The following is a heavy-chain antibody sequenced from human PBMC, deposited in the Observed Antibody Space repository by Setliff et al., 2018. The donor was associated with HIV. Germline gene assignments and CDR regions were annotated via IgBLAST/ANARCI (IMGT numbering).Heavy chain of an antibody. V-gene: IGHV3-11*04. CDR3: ARDLITFLNWGSQSVWGGDC. Sequence: PGGSLRLSCVASGFTFSDYYISWVRQAPGRGLEWVSYISSSSSTIYYADSVKGRFTISRDNAKNSLYLQMNSLRAEDTAVYYCARDLITFLNWGSQSVWGGDCWGQGTLVTVSS. CDR2: ISSSSSTI. CDR1: GFTFSDYY. D-gene: IGHD7-27*01. J-gene: IGHJ4*02.